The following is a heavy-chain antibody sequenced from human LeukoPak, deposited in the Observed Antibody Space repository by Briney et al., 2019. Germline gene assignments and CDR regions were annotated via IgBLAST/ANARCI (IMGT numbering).Heavy chain of an antibody. J-gene: IGHJ4*02. D-gene: IGHD4-17*01. CDR2: INPNSGGT. CDR1: GYTFTGYY. Sequence: ASVKVPCKASGYTFTGYYMHWVRQAPGQGLEWMGWINPNSGGTNYAQKFQGWVTMTRDTSISTAYMELSRLRSDDTAVYYCARVRGVTTLGYWGQGTLVTVSS. V-gene: IGHV1-2*04. CDR3: ARVRGVTTLGY.